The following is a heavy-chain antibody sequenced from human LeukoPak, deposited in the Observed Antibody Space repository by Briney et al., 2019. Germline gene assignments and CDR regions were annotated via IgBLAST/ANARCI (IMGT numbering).Heavy chain of an antibody. V-gene: IGHV4-59*08. D-gene: IGHD3-9*01. CDR3: ARRPDILTGNGLYYYYMDV. Sequence: SETLSLTCTVSGGSISNYYWSWIRQPPGKGLEWIGYSHYSGSSNYKPSLKSRVTISVDTSKNQFSLKLTSVTAADTAVYYCARRPDILTGNGLYYYYMDVWGKGTTVTVSS. CDR2: SHYSGSS. J-gene: IGHJ6*03. CDR1: GGSISNYY.